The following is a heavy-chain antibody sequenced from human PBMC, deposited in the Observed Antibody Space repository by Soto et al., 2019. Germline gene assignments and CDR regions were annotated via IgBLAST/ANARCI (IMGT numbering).Heavy chain of an antibody. D-gene: IGHD2-2*01. Sequence: QVQLVQSGAEVQKPGSSVKVSCKPSGGTFSSYAISWVRQAPGQGLEWMGGIIPISGTANYAQKFQGRVTITADESTSTAYMELSSLRSEDTAVYYCARSHGSSTSLEIYYYYYYGMDVWGQGTTVTVSS. CDR2: IIPISGTA. V-gene: IGHV1-69*01. CDR3: ARSHGSSTSLEIYYYYYYGMDV. CDR1: GGTFSSYA. J-gene: IGHJ6*02.